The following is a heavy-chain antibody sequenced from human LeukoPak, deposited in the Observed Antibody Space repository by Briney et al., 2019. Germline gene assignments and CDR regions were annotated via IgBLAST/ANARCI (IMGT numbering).Heavy chain of an antibody. CDR3: ARSRPSPAAMPAEYYYYYGMDV. V-gene: IGHV3-48*01. CDR1: GFTFSSYS. Sequence: GGSLRLSCAASGFTFSSYSMNWVRQAPGKGLEWVSYISSSSSTIYYADSVKGRFTVSRDNAKNSLCLQMNSLRAEDTAVYYCARSRPSPAAMPAEYYYYYGMDVWGQGTTVTVSS. D-gene: IGHD2-2*01. CDR2: ISSSSSTI. J-gene: IGHJ6*02.